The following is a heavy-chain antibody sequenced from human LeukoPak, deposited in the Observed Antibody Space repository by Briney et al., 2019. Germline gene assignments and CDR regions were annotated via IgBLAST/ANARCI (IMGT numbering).Heavy chain of an antibody. CDR2: IYDGSYE. Sequence: TGGSLRLSCAASGFTFSTYGMHWVRQAPGRGLEWVAFIYDGSYEYYADSVKGRFTISRDNSKNTLYLQMNSLRAEDTAVYYCAKSPSITIFGVVIPDWGQGTLVTVSS. CDR3: AKSPSITIFGVVIPD. CDR1: GFTFSTYG. J-gene: IGHJ4*02. D-gene: IGHD3-3*01. V-gene: IGHV3-30*02.